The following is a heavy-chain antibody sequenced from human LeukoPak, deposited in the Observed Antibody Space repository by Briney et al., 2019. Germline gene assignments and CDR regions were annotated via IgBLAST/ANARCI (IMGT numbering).Heavy chain of an antibody. J-gene: IGHJ4*02. V-gene: IGHV4-61*09. CDR1: GGSISSGSYY. Sequence: TLSLTCSVSGGSISSGSYYWNWIRQPAGKRLEWLGNIFTRGTTNYNASVASRLTISLDTAKNEFSLYLSSVTAADTAMYFCARSSLAVYFDYWGQGTLVTASS. CDR2: IFTRGTT. CDR3: ARSSLAVYFDY.